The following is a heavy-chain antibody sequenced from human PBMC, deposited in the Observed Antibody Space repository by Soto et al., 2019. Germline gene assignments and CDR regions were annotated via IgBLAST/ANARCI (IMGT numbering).Heavy chain of an antibody. V-gene: IGHV3-74*01. CDR2: INSDGIST. D-gene: IGHD2-2*02. J-gene: IGHJ6*02. Sequence: PGGSLRLSCAASGFTLSRYWMHWVRQAPGKWLVWVSRINSDGISTSYADSVKGRFTISRDNAKNTLYLQMNSLRAEDTAVYYCARELPTAIRGGYYYSYGLDVWGQGTTVTVSS. CDR1: GFTLSRYW. CDR3: ARELPTAIRGGYYYSYGLDV.